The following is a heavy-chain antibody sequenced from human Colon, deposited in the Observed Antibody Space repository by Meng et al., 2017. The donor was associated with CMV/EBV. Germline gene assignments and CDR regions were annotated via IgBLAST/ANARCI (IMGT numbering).Heavy chain of an antibody. CDR1: GFTFSTYW. CDR2: INSDDSST. D-gene: IGHD1-26*01. CDR3: ARDRGGSYYGGFDY. J-gene: IGHJ4*02. V-gene: IGHV3-74*01. Sequence: GESLKISCAASGFTFSTYWMHWVRQAPGKGLVWVSRINSDDSSTNYADSVKGRFTISRDNAKNTLYLQMNSLRAEDTAVYYRARDRGGSYYGGFDYWGQGTLVTVSS.